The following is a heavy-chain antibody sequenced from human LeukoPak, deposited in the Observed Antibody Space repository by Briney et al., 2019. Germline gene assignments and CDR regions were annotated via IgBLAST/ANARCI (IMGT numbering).Heavy chain of an antibody. CDR2: IYYSGST. D-gene: IGHD2-21*02. CDR1: GGSISSYY. V-gene: IGHV4-59*01. Sequence: PSETLSLTCTVSGGSISSYYWSWIRQPPGKGLEWIGYIYYSGSTNYNPSLKSRVTISVDTSKNQFSLKLSSVTAADTAVYYCARDTVVTATGRWFDPWGQETLGTVSS. CDR3: ARDTVVTATGRWFDP. J-gene: IGHJ5*02.